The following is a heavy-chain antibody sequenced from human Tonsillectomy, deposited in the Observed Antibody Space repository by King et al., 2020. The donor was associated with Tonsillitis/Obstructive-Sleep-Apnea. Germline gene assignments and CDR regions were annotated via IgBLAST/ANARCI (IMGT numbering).Heavy chain of an antibody. CDR3: ARAWNRSSTSKGLFDY. D-gene: IGHD2-2*01. V-gene: IGHV4-59*01. J-gene: IGHJ4*02. CDR1: GGSISSYY. Sequence: QLQESGPGLVKPSETLSLTCTVSGGSISSYYWSWIRPPPGKGLEWIGYIYYSGNTNYNPSLKSRVTISVDTSKHQFSLKLSSVTAADTAVYYCARAWNRSSTSKGLFDYWGQGTLVTVSS. CDR2: IYYSGNT.